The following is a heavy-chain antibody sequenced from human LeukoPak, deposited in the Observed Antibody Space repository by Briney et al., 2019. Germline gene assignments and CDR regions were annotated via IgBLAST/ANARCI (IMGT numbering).Heavy chain of an antibody. Sequence: GGSLRLSCAVSGFTFSNFAMSWVRQAPGKGLEWVSAISGSGVSAYYRDSVKGRLTISRDNSKNTLLLQMNSLTAEDTAVYYCAKSRQDTAVINYYFDYWGQGTLVTVSS. D-gene: IGHD5-18*01. CDR3: AKSRQDTAVINYYFDY. CDR1: GFTFSNFA. CDR2: ISGSGVSA. J-gene: IGHJ4*02. V-gene: IGHV3-23*01.